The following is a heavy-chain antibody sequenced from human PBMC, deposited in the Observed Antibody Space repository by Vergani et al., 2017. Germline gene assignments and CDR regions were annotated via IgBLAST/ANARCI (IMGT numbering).Heavy chain of an antibody. D-gene: IGHD4-17*01. J-gene: IGHJ6*02. Sequence: QVQLVESGGGVVQPGRSPRLSCAASGFTFSSYGMHWVRQAPGKGLEWVAVIWYDGSNKYYADSVKGRFTISRDNSKNTLYLQMNSLRAEDTAVYYCARDDDYGDYLPEYGMDVRGQGTTVTVSS. V-gene: IGHV3-33*01. CDR3: ARDDDYGDYLPEYGMDV. CDR2: IWYDGSNK. CDR1: GFTFSSYG.